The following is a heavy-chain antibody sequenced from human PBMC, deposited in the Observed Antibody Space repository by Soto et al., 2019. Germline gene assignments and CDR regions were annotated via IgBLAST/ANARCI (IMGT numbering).Heavy chain of an antibody. V-gene: IGHV1-69*13. CDR3: ASKTGYSSGSWFDP. Sequence: SVKVSCKASGGTFSSYAISWVRQAPGQGLEWMGGIIPIFGTANYAQKFQGRVTITADESTSTAYMELSSLRSEDTAVYYCASKTGYSSGSWFDPWGQGTLVTVSS. D-gene: IGHD6-19*01. CDR1: GGTFSSYA. CDR2: IIPIFGTA. J-gene: IGHJ5*02.